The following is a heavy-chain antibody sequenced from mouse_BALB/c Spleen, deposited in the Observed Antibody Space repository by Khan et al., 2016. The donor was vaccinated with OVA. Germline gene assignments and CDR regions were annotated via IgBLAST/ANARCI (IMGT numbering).Heavy chain of an antibody. CDR1: GYAFINYL. CDR3: TRPGGDHYGSSLFYAMDY. V-gene: IGHV1-54*01. J-gene: IGHJ4*01. CDR2: INPGSGDT. Sequence: QVQLQQSGAELVRPGTSVKVSCKASGYAFINYLIEWIKQRPGQGLEWIGVINPGSGDTNYNEKFKGKATLTADKSTSPAYMQLRSLTSDDSAVFFCTRPGGDHYGSSLFYAMDYWGQGTSVTVSS. D-gene: IGHD1-1*01.